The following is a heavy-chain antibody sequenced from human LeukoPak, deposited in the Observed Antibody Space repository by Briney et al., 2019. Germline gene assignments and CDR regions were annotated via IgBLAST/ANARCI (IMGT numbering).Heavy chain of an antibody. CDR2: IKKDGTYR. CDR1: GFTFSGNW. CDR3: ARDSLPGYYDSSGYYPFDY. Sequence: PGGSLRLSCVVSGFTFSGNWMHWVRQGPGKGLMCVARIKKDGTYRDYADSVKGRFTISRDNAKNTLFLQMDSLRDEDTAVYYCARDSLPGYYDSSGYYPFDYWGQGTLVTVSS. V-gene: IGHV3-74*01. J-gene: IGHJ4*02. D-gene: IGHD3-22*01.